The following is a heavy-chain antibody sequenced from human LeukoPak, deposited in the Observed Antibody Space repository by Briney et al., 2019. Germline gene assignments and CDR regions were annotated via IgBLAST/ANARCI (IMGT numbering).Heavy chain of an antibody. D-gene: IGHD5-12*01. V-gene: IGHV3-30*18. CDR2: ISYDGSNK. CDR3: AKDLGYSGYRGSLDY. CDR1: GFTFSSYG. J-gene: IGHJ4*02. Sequence: PGGSLRLSCAASGFTFSSYGMHWVRQAPGKGLEWVAVISYDGSNKYYADSVKGRFTISRDNSKNTLYLQMNSLRAEDTAVYYCAKDLGYSGYRGSLDYWGQGTLVTVSS.